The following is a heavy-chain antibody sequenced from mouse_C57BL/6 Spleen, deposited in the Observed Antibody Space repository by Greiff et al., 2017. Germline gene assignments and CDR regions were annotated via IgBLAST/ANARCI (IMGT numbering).Heavy chain of an antibody. CDR3: ARSDYCGSSPSCHFDV. Sequence: QVQLQQSGPELVKPGASVKISCKASGYAFSSSWMNWVKQRPGKGLEWIGRIYPGDGDTNYNGKFKGKATLTADKSSSTAYMQLSSLTSEDSAVYVCARSDYCGSSPSCHFDVWGTGTTVTVSS. CDR2: IYPGDGDT. D-gene: IGHD1-1*01. J-gene: IGHJ1*03. CDR1: GYAFSSSW. V-gene: IGHV1-82*01.